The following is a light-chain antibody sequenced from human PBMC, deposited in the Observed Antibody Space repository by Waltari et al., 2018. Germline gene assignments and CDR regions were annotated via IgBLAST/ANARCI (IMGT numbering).Light chain of an antibody. Sequence: SYVLTQPPSVSVAPGETASITCGGNNIESKSVHGYRQRPGQAPVVVISYDNDRAAGIPERFSGSNSGNTATLTISRVEAGDEADYYCQVWDANTDPGVFGTGTEVTVL. CDR1: NIESKS. J-gene: IGLJ1*01. V-gene: IGLV3-21*01. CDR2: YDN. CDR3: QVWDANTDPGV.